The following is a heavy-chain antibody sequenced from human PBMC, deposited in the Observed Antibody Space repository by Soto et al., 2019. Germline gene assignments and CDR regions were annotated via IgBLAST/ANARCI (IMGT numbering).Heavy chain of an antibody. CDR2: IIPIFGTA. CDR1: GYTFTNYG. CDR3: ARGSDYDSSGYYYSWFDP. V-gene: IGHV1-69*13. Sequence: ASVKVSCKASGYTFTNYGISWVRQAPGQGFEWMGGIIPIFGTANYAQKFQGRVTITADESTSTAYMELSSLRSEDTAVYYCARGSDYDSSGYYYSWFDPWGQGTLVTVS. J-gene: IGHJ5*02. D-gene: IGHD3-22*01.